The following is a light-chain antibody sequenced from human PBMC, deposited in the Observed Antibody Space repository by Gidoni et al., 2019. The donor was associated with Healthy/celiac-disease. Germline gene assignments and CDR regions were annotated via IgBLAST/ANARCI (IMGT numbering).Light chain of an antibody. CDR3: QQSHSTPQIT. CDR2: AAT. CDR1: QSIRSN. Sequence: MNQSSSSPSASVGDRVTITCRASQSIRSNLNWYQQKPGKAPNLLIYAATSLRGGVSSRFSGSGSGTDFTLTISSLQPEDFATYYCQQSHSTPQITFGPGTKVDIK. V-gene: IGKV1-39*01. J-gene: IGKJ3*01.